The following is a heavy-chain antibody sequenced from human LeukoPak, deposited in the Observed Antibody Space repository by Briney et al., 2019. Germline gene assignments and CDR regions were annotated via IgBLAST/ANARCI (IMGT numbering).Heavy chain of an antibody. J-gene: IGHJ5*02. CDR1: GYSFTDKY. V-gene: IGHV1-2*02. Sequence: ASVKVSCKASGYSFTDKYMHWVRQAPGQGLEWMGWINPNSGGTNYAQKFQGRVTMTRDTSISTAYMELSRLRSDDTAVYYCARGPSYYGSGSRVVWFDPWGQGTLVTVSS. D-gene: IGHD3-10*01. CDR3: ARGPSYYGSGSRVVWFDP. CDR2: INPNSGGT.